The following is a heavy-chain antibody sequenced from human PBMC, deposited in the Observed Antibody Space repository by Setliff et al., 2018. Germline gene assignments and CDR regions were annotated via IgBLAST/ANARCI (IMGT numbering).Heavy chain of an antibody. V-gene: IGHV3-7*04. CDR1: GFTFGSYA. Sequence: PGGSLRLSCAASGFTFGSYAMHWVRQAPGKGLEWVANIKQDGSEKYYVDSVKGRFTISRDNAKNSLYLQMNSLRAEDTAVYYCARGSSGYYYVGYYFDYWGQGTLVTVSS. D-gene: IGHD3-22*01. CDR2: IKQDGSEK. CDR3: ARGSSGYYYVGYYFDY. J-gene: IGHJ4*02.